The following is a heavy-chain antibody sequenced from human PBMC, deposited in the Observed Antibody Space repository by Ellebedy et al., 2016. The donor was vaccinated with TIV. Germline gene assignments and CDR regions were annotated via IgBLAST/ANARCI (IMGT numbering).Heavy chain of an antibody. CDR1: GGSFSGYY. Sequence: MPSETLSLTCAVYGGSFSGYYWSRIRQPPGKGLEWIGEINHSGSTNYNPSLKSRVTISVDTSKNQFSLRLSSVTAADTAVYYCARGLYYYDSSGSGMYYFDYWGQGTLVTVSS. J-gene: IGHJ4*02. V-gene: IGHV4-34*01. D-gene: IGHD3-22*01. CDR3: ARGLYYYDSSGSGMYYFDY. CDR2: INHSGST.